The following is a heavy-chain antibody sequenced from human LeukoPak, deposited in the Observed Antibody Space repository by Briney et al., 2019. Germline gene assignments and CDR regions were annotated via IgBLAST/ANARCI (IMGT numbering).Heavy chain of an antibody. D-gene: IGHD2-2*02. Sequence: ATVKVSFKASGGTFIMFAISWVRQAPGQGPEWMGGIIPILKSANYAQNFQGRLTIATDESTSTAYMELSSLRSEDTAVYYCARGSGYCSSTTCYTPHFDNWGQGALVTVSS. J-gene: IGHJ4*02. CDR2: IIPILKSA. V-gene: IGHV1-69*05. CDR1: GGTFIMFA. CDR3: ARGSGYCSSTTCYTPHFDN.